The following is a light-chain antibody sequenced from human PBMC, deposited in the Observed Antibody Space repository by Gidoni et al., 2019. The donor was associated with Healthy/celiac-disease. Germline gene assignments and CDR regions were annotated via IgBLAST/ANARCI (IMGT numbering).Light chain of an antibody. J-gene: IGKJ1*01. CDR1: QSVSSY. CDR2: DAS. CDR3: QQRSNWRPWT. V-gene: IGKV3-11*01. Sequence: EIVLTPSPATLSLSPGERATLSCRASQSVSSYLAWYQQKPGQAPRLLIYDASNRATGIPARFSGSGSGTDFTLTISSLEPEDFAVYYCQQRSNWRPWTFGQGTKVEIK.